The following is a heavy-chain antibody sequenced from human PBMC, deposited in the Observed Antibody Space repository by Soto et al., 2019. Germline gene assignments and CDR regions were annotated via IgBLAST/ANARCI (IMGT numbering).Heavy chain of an antibody. Sequence: QVQLQESGPGLVKPSETLSLTCSVSGGSVSSGNYYWSWIRQPPGERLEWIGRIYYSGSTNYNPSFKSRVTISVDTSKNQFSLNLNSVTAADTAVYYCARTFRDGYKLFDYWGQGTLVTVSS. D-gene: IGHD5-12*01. CDR3: ARTFRDGYKLFDY. CDR2: IYYSGST. J-gene: IGHJ4*02. V-gene: IGHV4-61*01. CDR1: GGSVSSGNYY.